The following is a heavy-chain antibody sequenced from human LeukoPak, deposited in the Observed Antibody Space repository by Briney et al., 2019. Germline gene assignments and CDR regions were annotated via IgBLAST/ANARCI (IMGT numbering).Heavy chain of an antibody. V-gene: IGHV1-69*13. J-gene: IGHJ4*02. CDR1: GGTFSSYA. CDR2: IIPIFGTA. D-gene: IGHD6-19*01. CDR3: AKVGYSSGSSAGAAAVSG. Sequence: SVKVSCKASGGTFSSYAISWVRQAPGQGLEWMGGIIPIFGTANYAQKFQGRVTITADESTSTAYMELSSLRSEDTAVYYCAKVGYSSGSSAGAAAVSGWGQETLVTVSS.